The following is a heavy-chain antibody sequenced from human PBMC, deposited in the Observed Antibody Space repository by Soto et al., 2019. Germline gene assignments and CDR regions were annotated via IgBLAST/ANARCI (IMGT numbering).Heavy chain of an antibody. CDR1: GFTFSSYG. D-gene: IGHD2-21*02. Sequence: EVQLVESGGGLVQAGGSLRLSCTASGFTFSSYGMDWVRQAPGKGLEWVSHINGYGGDTYYADSVKGRFTISRDNSRDTVPLMMTSLRAEGTAIYYCAKVHGDDLGVYFDNWGQGALVTGSS. CDR2: INGYGGDT. J-gene: IGHJ4*02. V-gene: IGHV3-23*04. CDR3: AKVHGDDLGVYFDN.